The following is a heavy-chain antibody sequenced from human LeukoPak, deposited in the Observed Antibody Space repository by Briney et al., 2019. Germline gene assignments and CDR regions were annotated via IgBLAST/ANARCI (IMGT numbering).Heavy chain of an antibody. CDR3: ARGYYGSSDAFDI. D-gene: IGHD3-10*01. V-gene: IGHV1-2*04. CDR1: GYTFTGYY. CDR2: INPNSGGT. Sequence: GASVKVSCKASGYTFTGYYMHWVRQAPGQGLEWMGWINPNSGGTNYAQKFQGWVTMTRDTSISTAYMELSRLRSDDTAVYYCARGYYGSSDAFDIWGQGTMVTVSS. J-gene: IGHJ3*02.